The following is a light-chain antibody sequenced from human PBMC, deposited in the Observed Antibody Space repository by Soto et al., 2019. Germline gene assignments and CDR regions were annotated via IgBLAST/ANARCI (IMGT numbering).Light chain of an antibody. Sequence: VMTQPPLSLSVAPGQPASISCKSSESLLHITGETFLFWYLQKPGQSPQLLIYEVSTRVSGVPDRFSGSGSVTDFTLEISRVETDDVGIYYCMQSTQLPPTVGQGRLLEVK. CDR1: ESLLHITGETF. J-gene: IGKJ5*01. CDR3: MQSTQLPPT. V-gene: IGKV2D-29*02. CDR2: EVS.